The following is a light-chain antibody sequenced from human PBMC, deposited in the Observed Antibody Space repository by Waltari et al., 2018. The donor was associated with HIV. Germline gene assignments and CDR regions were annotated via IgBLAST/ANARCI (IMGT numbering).Light chain of an antibody. CDR1: QSVSNK. CDR2: DAS. J-gene: IGKJ4*01. V-gene: IGKV3-15*01. CDR3: QQYNNWLT. Sequence: IVMTQSPATLSVSPGERATLSCRASQSVSNKLAWYQQKPDQAPRLLMYDASTRVTGIPARFSGSGSGTDFTLTISSLQSGDFAIYYCQQYNNWLTFGGGTKVEIK.